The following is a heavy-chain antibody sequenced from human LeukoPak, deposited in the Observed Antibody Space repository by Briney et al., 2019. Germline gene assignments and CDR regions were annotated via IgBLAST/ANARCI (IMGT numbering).Heavy chain of an antibody. Sequence: GASVKVSCRASGYTFSGYYIHWVRQAPGQGLEWMGRINPNSGGTNNAQKFQGRVTMTRDTSINTVYMELRRLRSDDTAVYYCARGGATAGTKYNWFDPWGQGTLVTVSS. D-gene: IGHD6-13*01. CDR1: GYTFSGYY. V-gene: IGHV1-2*06. J-gene: IGHJ5*02. CDR3: ARGGATAGTKYNWFDP. CDR2: INPNSGGT.